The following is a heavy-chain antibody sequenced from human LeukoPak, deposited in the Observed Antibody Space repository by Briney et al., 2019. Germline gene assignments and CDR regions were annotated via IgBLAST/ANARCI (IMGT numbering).Heavy chain of an antibody. J-gene: IGHJ3*02. CDR3: ARVGCSSTSCYSSDAFDI. Sequence: SETLSLTCAVSGGSISSHYWSWIRQPPRKGLEWIGYIYYSGSTNYNPSLKSRVTISVDTSKNQFSLKLSSVTAADTAVYYCARVGCSSTSCYSSDAFDIWGQGTMVTVSS. CDR2: IYYSGST. D-gene: IGHD2-2*01. CDR1: GGSISSHY. V-gene: IGHV4-59*11.